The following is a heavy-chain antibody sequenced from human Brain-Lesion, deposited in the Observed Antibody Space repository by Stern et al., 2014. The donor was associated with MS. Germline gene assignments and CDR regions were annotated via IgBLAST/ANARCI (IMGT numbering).Heavy chain of an antibody. V-gene: IGHV1-24*01. J-gene: IGHJ3*02. Sequence: QVQLGQSGAEVKKPGASVKVSCKVSGYTLTELSMHWVRQAPGKGLEWMGGFDPEDGESIYEQKFQGRVTMTEDTSTDTAYMELSSLRSEDTAIYYCATDLQQPLVDTFDIWGQGTMVTVSS. CDR3: ATDLQQPLVDTFDI. D-gene: IGHD6-13*01. CDR1: GYTLTELS. CDR2: FDPEDGES.